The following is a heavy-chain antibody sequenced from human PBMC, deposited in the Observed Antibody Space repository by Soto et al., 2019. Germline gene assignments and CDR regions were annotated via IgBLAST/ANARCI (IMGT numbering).Heavy chain of an antibody. Sequence: LRLSCAASGFTFSDYYMTWIRQPPGKGLEWIGYIYYSGSTNYNPSLKSRVTISVDTSKNQFSLKLSSVTAADTAVYYCARATLRYYYYMDVWGKGTTVTVSS. J-gene: IGHJ6*03. CDR1: GFTFSDYY. CDR3: ARATLRYYYYMDV. V-gene: IGHV4-59*01. D-gene: IGHD4-17*01. CDR2: IYYSGST.